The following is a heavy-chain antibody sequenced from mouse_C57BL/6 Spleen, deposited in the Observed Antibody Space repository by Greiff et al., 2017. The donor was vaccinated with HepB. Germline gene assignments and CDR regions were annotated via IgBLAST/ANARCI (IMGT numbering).Heavy chain of an antibody. D-gene: IGHD1-1*01. J-gene: IGHJ1*03. Sequence: EVQVVESGGGLVQPGGSLKLSCAASGFTFSDYGMAWVRQAPRKGPEWVAFISNLAYSIYYADTVTGRFTISRENAKNTLYLEMSSLRSEDTAMYYCARHDGSSYWYFDVWGTGTTVTVSS. CDR2: ISNLAYSI. V-gene: IGHV5-15*01. CDR3: ARHDGSSYWYFDV. CDR1: GFTFSDYG.